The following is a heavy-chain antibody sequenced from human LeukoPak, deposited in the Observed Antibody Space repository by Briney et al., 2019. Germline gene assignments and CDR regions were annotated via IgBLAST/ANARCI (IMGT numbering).Heavy chain of an antibody. CDR1: GFTFSSYE. V-gene: IGHV3-48*03. Sequence: GGSLRPSCAASGFTFSSYEMNWVRQAPGKGLEWVSYISSSGSTIYYADSVKGRFTISRDNAKNSLYLQMNSLRAEDTAVYYCARSVGYSYEYAFDIWGQGTMVTVSS. CDR3: ARSVGYSYEYAFDI. J-gene: IGHJ3*02. CDR2: ISSSGSTI. D-gene: IGHD5-18*01.